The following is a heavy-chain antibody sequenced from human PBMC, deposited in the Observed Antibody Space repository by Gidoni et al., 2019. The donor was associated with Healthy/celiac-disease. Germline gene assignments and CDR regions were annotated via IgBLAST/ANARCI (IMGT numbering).Heavy chain of an antibody. CDR2: ISSNGGST. D-gene: IGHD4-17*01. Sequence: VQLVESGGGLVQPGVSLRLSCAASGFPFSSYAMHCVRQAPGKGLEYGSAISSNGGSTYYANSVKGRFTISRDNSKNTLYLQMGSLRAEDMAVYYCARDSDYGDYFPVYWGQGTLVTVSS. J-gene: IGHJ4*02. CDR3: ARDSDYGDYFPVY. CDR1: GFPFSSYA. V-gene: IGHV3-64*01.